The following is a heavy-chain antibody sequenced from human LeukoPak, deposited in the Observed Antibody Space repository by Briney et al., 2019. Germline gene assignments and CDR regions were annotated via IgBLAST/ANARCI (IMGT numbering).Heavy chain of an antibody. D-gene: IGHD3-10*01. V-gene: IGHV4-59*01. CDR2: IYYSGST. Sequence: SETLSLTCTVSGGSISSYYWGWIRQPAGKGLEWNGYIYYSGSTNDNPPLKSRVTISVDTPKNQFSLKLSSVTAADTAVYYCARGLLWFGEFRPYFDYWGQGTLVTVSS. J-gene: IGHJ4*02. CDR1: GGSISSYY. CDR3: ARGLLWFGEFRPYFDY.